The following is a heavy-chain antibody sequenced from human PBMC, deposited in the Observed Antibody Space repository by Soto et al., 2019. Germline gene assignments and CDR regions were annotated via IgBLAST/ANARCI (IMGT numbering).Heavy chain of an antibody. V-gene: IGHV4-34*01. Sequence: QVQLQQWGAGLLKPSETLSLTCAVYGGSFSGYYWSWIRQPPGKGLEWIGEINHSGSTNYNPSLKSRVTISVDTSKNQYSLQLSSVTAADTAVYYCARGRGDSRYYYYYYGMDVWGQGTTVTVSS. J-gene: IGHJ6*02. CDR2: INHSGST. D-gene: IGHD2-21*02. CDR1: GGSFSGYY. CDR3: ARGRGDSRYYYYYYGMDV.